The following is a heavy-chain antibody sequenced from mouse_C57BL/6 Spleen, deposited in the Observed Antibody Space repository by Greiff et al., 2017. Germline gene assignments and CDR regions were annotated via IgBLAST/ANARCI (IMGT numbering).Heavy chain of an antibody. CDR3: AAGESYYAMDY. J-gene: IGHJ4*01. CDR2: INPNNGGT. CDR1: GYTFTDYY. D-gene: IGHD4-1*01. V-gene: IGHV1-26*01. Sequence: VQLQQSGPELVKPGASVQISCKASGYTFTDYYMNWVKQSHGKSLEWIGDINPNNGGTTYNQKFKGKATLTVDKSSSTAYMELRSLTSEDSAVYYCAAGESYYAMDYWGQGTSVTVSS.